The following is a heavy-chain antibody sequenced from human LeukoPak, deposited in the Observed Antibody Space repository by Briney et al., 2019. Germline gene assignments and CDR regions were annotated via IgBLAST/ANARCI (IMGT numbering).Heavy chain of an antibody. Sequence: PSETLSLTCTVSGGSLSSYYWHWIRQPPGKGLEWIGYIYYSGSIKYNPSLKSRVTISGDASKNQSSLKLNAVTTADTAVYYCGRSRSISGWFDPWGQGTLVTVSS. J-gene: IGHJ5*02. D-gene: IGHD6-19*01. CDR2: IYYSGSI. V-gene: IGHV4-59*01. CDR3: GRSRSISGWFDP. CDR1: GGSLSSYY.